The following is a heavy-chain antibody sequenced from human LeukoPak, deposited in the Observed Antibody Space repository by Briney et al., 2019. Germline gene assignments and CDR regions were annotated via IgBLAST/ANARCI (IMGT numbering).Heavy chain of an antibody. CDR3: ARNWNDGFDP. J-gene: IGHJ5*02. V-gene: IGHV3-21*01. Sequence: SRGSLRLSCAASGFTFGSYSMNWVRQAPGKGLEWVSSISSSSSYIYYADSVKGRFTISRDNAKNSLYLQMNSLRAEDTAVYYCARNWNDGFDPWGQGTLVTVSS. CDR1: GFTFGSYS. D-gene: IGHD1-1*01. CDR2: ISSSSSYI.